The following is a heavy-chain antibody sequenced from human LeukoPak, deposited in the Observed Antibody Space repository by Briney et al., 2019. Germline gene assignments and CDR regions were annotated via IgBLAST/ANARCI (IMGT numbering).Heavy chain of an antibody. Sequence: SETLSLTCAVSGDSINSRSYYWAWIRQPPGKGLEWIGSIYHSESTYYNPSLKSRVTISLDTSKNQFSLKLSSVTAADTAVYYCARGRGAVAGTFDYWGQGTLVTVSS. CDR1: GDSINSRSYY. V-gene: IGHV4-39*07. D-gene: IGHD6-19*01. J-gene: IGHJ4*02. CDR3: ARGRGAVAGTFDY. CDR2: IYHSEST.